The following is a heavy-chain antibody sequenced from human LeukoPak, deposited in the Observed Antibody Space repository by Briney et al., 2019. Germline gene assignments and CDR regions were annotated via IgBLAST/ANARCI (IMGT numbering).Heavy chain of an antibody. CDR2: IHPGDSGT. J-gene: IGHJ4*02. Sequence: GESLKISCKGSGXRFTNYWSGWVRQMPGKGLEWMGIIHPGDSGTRYSPSFQGQVTMSVDESITTAYLQWSSLRASDSAIYYCARGGSYRYGSSDYWGQGTLVAVSS. V-gene: IGHV5-51*01. CDR1: GXRFTNYW. D-gene: IGHD5-18*01. CDR3: ARGGSYRYGSSDY.